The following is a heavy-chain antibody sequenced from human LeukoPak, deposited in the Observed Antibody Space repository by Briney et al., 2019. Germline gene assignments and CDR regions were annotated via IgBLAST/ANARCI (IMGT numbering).Heavy chain of an antibody. CDR2: IYYSGST. J-gene: IGHJ4*02. D-gene: IGHD5-12*01. V-gene: IGHV4-59*01. Sequence: SSETLSLTCTVCGGSISSYYWSWIRQPPGKGLEWIGYIYYSGSTNYNPSLKSRVTISVDTSKNQFSLKLSSVTAADTAVYYCARDAFGGYAPYFDYWGQGTLVTVSS. CDR1: GGSISSYY. CDR3: ARDAFGGYAPYFDY.